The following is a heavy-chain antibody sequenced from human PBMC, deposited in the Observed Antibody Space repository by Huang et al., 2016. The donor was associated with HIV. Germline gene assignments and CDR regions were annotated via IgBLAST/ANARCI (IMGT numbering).Heavy chain of an antibody. V-gene: IGHV3-30*09. CDR2: RSHDGSTK. CDR1: GVTFSTNP. CDR3: AREKGLED. D-gene: IGHD1-1*01. Sequence: QVHLVESGGGVVQPGRSLRLSCAASGVTFSTNPIHWVRQGPGQGLEWVAVRSHDGSTKFYAESVKGRSAISRDNSKNMVYLQIYRLRVEDTGVYYCAREKGLEDWGQGTLVTVSS. J-gene: IGHJ4*02.